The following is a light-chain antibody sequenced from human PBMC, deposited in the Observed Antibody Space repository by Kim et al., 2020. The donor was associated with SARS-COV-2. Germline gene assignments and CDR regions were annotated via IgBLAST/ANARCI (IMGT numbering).Light chain of an antibody. J-gene: IGLJ3*02. V-gene: IGLV1-51*01. CDR2: DNN. Sequence: QKVTISCYGSSSNIGNNYVSWYQQLPGTAPKLLIYDNNKRPSGIPDRFSGSKSGTSATLGITGLQTGDEADYYCGTWDSSLSAGQVFGGGTQLTVL. CDR1: SSNIGNNY. CDR3: GTWDSSLSAGQV.